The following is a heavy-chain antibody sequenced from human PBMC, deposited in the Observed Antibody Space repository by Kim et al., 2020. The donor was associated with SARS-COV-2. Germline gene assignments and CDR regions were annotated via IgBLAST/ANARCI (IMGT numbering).Heavy chain of an antibody. D-gene: IGHD3-10*01. CDR1: GFTFSSYG. Sequence: GGSLRLSCAASGFTFSSYGMHWVRQAPGKGLEWVAVISYDGSNKYYADSVKGRFTISRDNSKNTLYLQMNSLRAEDTAVYYCAKGSEVLWFGELYYFDY. J-gene: IGHJ4*01. CDR3: AKGSEVLWFGELYYFDY. CDR2: ISYDGSNK. V-gene: IGHV3-30*18.